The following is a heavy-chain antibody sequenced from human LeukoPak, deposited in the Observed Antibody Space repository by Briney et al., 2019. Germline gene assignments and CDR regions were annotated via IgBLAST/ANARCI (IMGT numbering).Heavy chain of an antibody. Sequence: SETLSLTCTVSSYSINSGYYWGWIRQPPGKGLEWIGNVYHRGSTYCKPSLKRRVTISVDTSKNQFSLKLSSVTAADTAVYYCARVAAPADYFYYYMDVWGKGTTVTVSS. J-gene: IGHJ6*03. CDR3: ARVAAPADYFYYYMDV. CDR1: SYSINSGYY. V-gene: IGHV4-38-2*02. D-gene: IGHD6-13*01. CDR2: VYHRGST.